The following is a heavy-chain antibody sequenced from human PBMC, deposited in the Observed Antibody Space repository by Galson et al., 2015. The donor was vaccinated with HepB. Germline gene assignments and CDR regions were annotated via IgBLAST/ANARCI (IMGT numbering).Heavy chain of an antibody. CDR1: GFTFSSYW. V-gene: IGHV3-7*03. CDR3: ARDQRLGQLVFPDWFDP. CDR2: IKQDGSEK. D-gene: IGHD6-6*01. J-gene: IGHJ5*02. Sequence: SLRLSCAASGFTFSSYWMSWVRQAPGKGLEWVANIKQDGSEKYYVDSVKGRFTISRDNAKNSLYLQMNSLRAEDTAVYYCARDQRLGQLVFPDWFDPWGQGTLVTVSS.